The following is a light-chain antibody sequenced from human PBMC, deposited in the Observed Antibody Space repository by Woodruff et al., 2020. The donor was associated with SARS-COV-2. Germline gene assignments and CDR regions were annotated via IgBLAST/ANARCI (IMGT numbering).Light chain of an antibody. CDR1: QSIDSW. V-gene: IGKV1-5*03. J-gene: IGKJ1*01. CDR2: KAS. CDR3: QQYNNYPRT. Sequence: RASQSIDSWLACYQQKPGKAPKLLIYKASTLESGVPSRFSGSGSGTEFTLTISCLQPDDSATYYCQQYNNYPRTFGQGTKVEIK.